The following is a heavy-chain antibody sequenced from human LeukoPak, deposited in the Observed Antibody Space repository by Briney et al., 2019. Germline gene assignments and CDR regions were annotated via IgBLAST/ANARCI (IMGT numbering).Heavy chain of an antibody. V-gene: IGHV3-23*01. J-gene: IGHJ1*01. CDR1: GFTFSSYA. CDR3: AKGGGTSGCSGGSCSLYFQH. Sequence: SGGSLRLSCAASGFTFSSYAMSWVRQAPGKGLEWVSAISGSGGSTYYADSVQGRFTISRDNSKNTLYLQMNSLRAEDTAVYCCAKGGGTSGCSGGSCSLYFQHWGQGTLVTVSS. CDR2: ISGSGGST. D-gene: IGHD2-15*01.